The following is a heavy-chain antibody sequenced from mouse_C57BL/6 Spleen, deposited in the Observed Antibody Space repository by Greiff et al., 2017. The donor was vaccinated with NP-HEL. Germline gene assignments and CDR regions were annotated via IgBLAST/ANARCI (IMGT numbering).Heavy chain of an antibody. Sequence: QVQLQQSGPELVKPGASVKISCKASGYAFSSSWMNWVKQRPGKGLEWIGRIYPGDGDTNYNGKFKGKATLTADNSSSTAYMQLSSLTSEDSAVYFCARWPTYDYDPFAYWGQGTLVTVSA. V-gene: IGHV1-82*01. J-gene: IGHJ3*01. D-gene: IGHD2-4*01. CDR1: GYAFSSSW. CDR3: ARWPTYDYDPFAY. CDR2: IYPGDGDT.